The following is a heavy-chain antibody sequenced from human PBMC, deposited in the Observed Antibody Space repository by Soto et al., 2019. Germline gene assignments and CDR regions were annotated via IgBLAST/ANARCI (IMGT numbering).Heavy chain of an antibody. CDR1: GFTFSSYA. Sequence: GGSLRLSCAASGFTFSSYAMHWVRQAPGKGLEWVAVISYDGSNKYYADSVKGRFTISRDNSKNTLYLQMNSLRAEDTAVYYCARAHCSSTSCYPYYWGQGTLVTVSS. V-gene: IGHV3-30-3*01. J-gene: IGHJ4*02. D-gene: IGHD2-2*01. CDR2: ISYDGSNK. CDR3: ARAHCSSTSCYPYY.